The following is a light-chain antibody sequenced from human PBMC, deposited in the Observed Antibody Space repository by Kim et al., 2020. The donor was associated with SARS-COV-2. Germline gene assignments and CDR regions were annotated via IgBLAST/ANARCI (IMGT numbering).Light chain of an antibody. Sequence: GQSIAISCTGTSSDIGDYNLVSWYQQHPGKAPKLIISEVYNRPSGVSNRVSGSKSGNTASLTISGLQTEDEADYYCCSYAGSYTWVFGGGTQLTVL. J-gene: IGLJ3*02. CDR1: SSDIGDYNL. V-gene: IGLV2-23*02. CDR2: EVY. CDR3: CSYAGSYTWV.